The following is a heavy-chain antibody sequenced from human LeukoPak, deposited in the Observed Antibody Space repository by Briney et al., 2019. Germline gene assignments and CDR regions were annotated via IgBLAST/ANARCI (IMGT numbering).Heavy chain of an antibody. J-gene: IGHJ4*02. V-gene: IGHV4-4*02. Sequence: SETPSLTCAVSGGSISSSNWWSGVRQPPGKGLEWIGEIYHSGSTNYNPSLKSRVTISVDKSKNQFSLPLSSGTGADTAVYYRASDRVWFGHPQPPFDYWGQGTLVAVSS. CDR2: IYHSGST. CDR3: ASDRVWFGHPQPPFDY. D-gene: IGHD3-10*01. CDR1: GGSISSSNW.